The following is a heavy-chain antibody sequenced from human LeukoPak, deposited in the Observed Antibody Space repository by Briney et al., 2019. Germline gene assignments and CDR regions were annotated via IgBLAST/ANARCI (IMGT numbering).Heavy chain of an antibody. V-gene: IGHV4-39*01. CDR1: GGSISSSSYY. CDR3: ATAAAGTVFDY. D-gene: IGHD6-13*01. Sequence: SETLSLTCTVSGGSISSSSYYWGWIRQPPGKGLEWIGSIYYSGSTYYNPSLKSRVTISVDTSKNQFSLKPSSVTAADTAVYYCATAAAGTVFDYWGQGTLVTVSS. J-gene: IGHJ4*02. CDR2: IYYSGST.